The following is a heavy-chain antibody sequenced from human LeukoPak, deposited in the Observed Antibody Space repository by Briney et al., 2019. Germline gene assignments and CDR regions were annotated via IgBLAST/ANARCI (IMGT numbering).Heavy chain of an antibody. CDR1: GCSITSGYY. CDR2: IYHTGTT. CDR3: ARLYSSGWYVNCYNWFDP. Sequence: SETLSLTCTVSGCSITSGYYWGWIRQPPGKGLEWIGSIYHTGTTYYNPSLKSRVTKSVDTSKNQFSLKLSSVTAADTAVYYCARLYSSGWYVNCYNWFDPWGQGTLVTVSS. V-gene: IGHV4-38-2*02. J-gene: IGHJ5*02. D-gene: IGHD6-19*01.